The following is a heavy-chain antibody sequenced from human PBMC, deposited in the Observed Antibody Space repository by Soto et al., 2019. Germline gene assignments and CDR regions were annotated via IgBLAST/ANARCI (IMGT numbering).Heavy chain of an antibody. CDR3: ARAGSIAVAGNFDY. J-gene: IGHJ4*02. CDR1: GGSISSYC. Sequence: SETRSLTWTVSGGSISSYCWSWIRQPPGKGLEWIGYIYYSGSTNYNPSLKSRVTISVDTSKNQFSLKLSSVTAADTAVYYCARAGSIAVAGNFDYWGQGTLVTVSS. V-gene: IGHV4-59*01. CDR2: IYYSGST. D-gene: IGHD6-19*01.